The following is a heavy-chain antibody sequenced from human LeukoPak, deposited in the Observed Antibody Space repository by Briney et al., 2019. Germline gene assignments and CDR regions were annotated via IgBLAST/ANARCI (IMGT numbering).Heavy chain of an antibody. Sequence: GSSVKVSCPAFGGTFAHYPISWLGKAPGQGLEGMGGISPIFGTGDSAQKFQGRLTITADDSTRTTYLELSSLRSEDTPVYYCAKGHDDFRQFDYWGQGTLVTVSS. CDR2: ISPIFGTG. V-gene: IGHV1-69*01. CDR1: GGTFAHYP. D-gene: IGHD3-3*01. CDR3: AKGHDDFRQFDY. J-gene: IGHJ4*02.